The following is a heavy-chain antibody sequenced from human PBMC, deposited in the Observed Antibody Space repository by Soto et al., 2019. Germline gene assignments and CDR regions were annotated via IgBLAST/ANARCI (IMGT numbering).Heavy chain of an antibody. D-gene: IGHD6-6*01. CDR2: ISYDGSNK. J-gene: IGHJ6*02. CDR1: GFTFSSYA. CDR3: AKSIAARFDYYYYGMDV. V-gene: IGHV3-30-3*01. Sequence: VQLLESGGGLVQPGGSLRLSCAASGFTFSSYAMHWVRQAPGKGLEWVAVISYDGSNKYYADSVKGRFTISRDNSKNTLYLQMNSLRAEDTAVYYCAKSIAARFDYYYYGMDVWGQGTTVTVSS.